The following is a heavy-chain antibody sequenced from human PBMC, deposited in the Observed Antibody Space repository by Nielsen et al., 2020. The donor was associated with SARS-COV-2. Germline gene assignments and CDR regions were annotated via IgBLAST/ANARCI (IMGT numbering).Heavy chain of an antibody. CDR2: ISYDGSNK. J-gene: IGHJ4*02. Sequence: GGSLRLSCAASGFTFSSYGMHWVRQAPGKGLEWVAVISYDGSNKYYADSVKGRFTISRDNSKNTLYLQMNSLRAEDTAVYYCAKVKGLGVSRFDYWGQGTLVTVSS. D-gene: IGHD3-10*01. CDR1: GFTFSSYG. CDR3: AKVKGLGVSRFDY. V-gene: IGHV3-30*18.